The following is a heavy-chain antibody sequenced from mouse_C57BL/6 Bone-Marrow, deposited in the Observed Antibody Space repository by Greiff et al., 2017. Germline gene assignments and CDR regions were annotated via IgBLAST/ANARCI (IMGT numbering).Heavy chain of an antibody. CDR1: GYTFTSYW. CDR2: IYPSDSET. J-gene: IGHJ3*01. D-gene: IGHD3-2*02. Sequence: VQLQQPGVELVRPGSSVKLSCKASGYTFTSYWMDWVKQRPGQGLEWIGNIYPSDSETHYNQKFKDKATLTVDKSSSTAYMQLSSLTSEDSAVYYCARGGDSSGYEGFAYWGQGTLVTVSA. V-gene: IGHV1-61*01. CDR3: ARGGDSSGYEGFAY.